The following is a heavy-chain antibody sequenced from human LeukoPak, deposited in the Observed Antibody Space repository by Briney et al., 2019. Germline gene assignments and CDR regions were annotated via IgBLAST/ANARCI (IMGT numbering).Heavy chain of an antibody. CDR3: AGGGPIVVVPVDAFDI. V-gene: IGHV4-30-2*01. CDR2: IYHSGST. D-gene: IGHD2-2*01. CDR1: GGSISSGGYY. Sequence: SETLSLTCTVSGGSISSGGYYWSWIRQPPGKGLEWIGYIYHSGSTYYNPSLKSRVTISVDRSKNQFSLKLSSVTAADTAVYYCAGGGPIVVVPVDAFDIWGQGTMVTVSS. J-gene: IGHJ3*02.